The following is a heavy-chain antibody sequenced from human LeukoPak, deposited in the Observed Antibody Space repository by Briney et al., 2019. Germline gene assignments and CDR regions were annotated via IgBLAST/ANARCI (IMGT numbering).Heavy chain of an antibody. CDR1: GFPFNKYS. CDR3: ARLDQTGYDSSGYYYVY. Sequence: PGGSLRLSCAASGFPFNKYSMTWVRQAPGKGLEWVSSISSSSSYIYYADSVKGRFTISRDNAKNSLYLQMNSLRAEDTAVYYCARLDQTGYDSSGYYYVYWGQGTLVTVSS. J-gene: IGHJ4*02. V-gene: IGHV3-21*01. CDR2: ISSSSSYI. D-gene: IGHD3-22*01.